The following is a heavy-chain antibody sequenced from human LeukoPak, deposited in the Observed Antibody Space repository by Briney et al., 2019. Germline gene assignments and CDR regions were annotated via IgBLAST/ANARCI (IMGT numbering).Heavy chain of an antibody. CDR1: SASVSSYY. V-gene: IGHV4-59*02. CDR3: ARGGAGPLRD. D-gene: IGHD3-16*01. CDR2: TSNSGSP. Sequence: PSETLSLTCTVSSASVSSYYWGWVRQPPGGGLEWIGYTSNSGSPSYNPSFKSRVTFSADTSKNHLSLKLNSVTPADTAVYFCARGGAGPLRDWGQGTLVTVSS. J-gene: IGHJ4*02.